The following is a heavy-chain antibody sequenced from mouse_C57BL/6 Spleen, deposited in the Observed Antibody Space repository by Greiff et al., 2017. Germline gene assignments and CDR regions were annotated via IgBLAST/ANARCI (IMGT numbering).Heavy chain of an antibody. CDR1: GYTFTSYW. Sequence: QVQLQQPGAELVKPGASVKLSCKASGYTFTSYWMHWVKQRPGRGLEWIGRIDPKSGGTKYNEKFKSKATLTVDKPSSTAYMQLSSLTSEDSAVYDCAAYDYDGFDYWGQGTTLTVAS. CDR2: IDPKSGGT. V-gene: IGHV1-72*01. D-gene: IGHD2-4*01. CDR3: AAYDYDGFDY. J-gene: IGHJ2*01.